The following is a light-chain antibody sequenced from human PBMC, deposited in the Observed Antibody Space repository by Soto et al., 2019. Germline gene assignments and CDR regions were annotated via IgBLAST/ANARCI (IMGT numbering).Light chain of an antibody. V-gene: IGKV3-15*01. J-gene: IGKJ1*01. Sequence: MTQPPSTLSWSAGEGGTISCRASQTIRTSLAWYQQKPGQAPKLLIYGASTLTTGIPSRFSGSGSGTEFTLTISSLQSDDFAIYYCQHYNKCSTFGQGTKVDIK. CDR3: QHYNKCST. CDR2: GAS. CDR1: QTIRTS.